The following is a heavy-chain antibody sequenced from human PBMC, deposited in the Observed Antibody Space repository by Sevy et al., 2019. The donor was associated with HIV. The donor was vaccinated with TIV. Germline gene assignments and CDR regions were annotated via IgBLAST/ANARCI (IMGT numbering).Heavy chain of an antibody. D-gene: IGHD3-22*01. Sequence: GGSLRLSCAASGFTFSSYAMHWVRQAPGKGLEWVAVISYDGSNKYYADSVKGRFTISRDNSKNTLYLQMNSLRAEDTAVYYCARGGSYYYDRPFDYWGQGTLVTVSS. J-gene: IGHJ4*02. CDR3: ARGGSYYYDRPFDY. CDR1: GFTFSSYA. CDR2: ISYDGSNK. V-gene: IGHV3-30-3*01.